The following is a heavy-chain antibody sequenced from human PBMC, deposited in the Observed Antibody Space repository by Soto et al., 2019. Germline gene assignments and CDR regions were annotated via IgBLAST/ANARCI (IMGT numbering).Heavy chain of an antibody. Sequence: EVQLLESGGGLVQPGGSLRLSCAASGFTFSSYAMSWVRQAPGKGLEWVSAISGSGGSTYYADSVKGRFTISRDNSKNTLYLQMNSLRAEDTAVYYCAKEVPSLFTSGIAAAGTGVDYWGQGTLVTVSS. V-gene: IGHV3-23*01. J-gene: IGHJ4*02. CDR1: GFTFSSYA. D-gene: IGHD6-13*01. CDR2: ISGSGGST. CDR3: AKEVPSLFTSGIAAAGTGVDY.